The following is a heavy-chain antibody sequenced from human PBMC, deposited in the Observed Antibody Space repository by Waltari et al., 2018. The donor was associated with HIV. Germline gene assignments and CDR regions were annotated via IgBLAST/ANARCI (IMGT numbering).Heavy chain of an antibody. V-gene: IGHV3-9*01. Sequence: EVQLVESGGGLVQPGRSLRLSCAASGFTFDDYAMHWVRQAPGKGLEWVSGISWNSGSTGYADSVKGRFTISRDNAKNSLYLQMNSLRAEDTALYYCAKDLRDGYSSGWYKGSYFDYWGQGTLVTVSS. CDR3: AKDLRDGYSSGWYKGSYFDY. CDR2: ISWNSGST. J-gene: IGHJ4*02. D-gene: IGHD6-19*01. CDR1: GFTFDDYA.